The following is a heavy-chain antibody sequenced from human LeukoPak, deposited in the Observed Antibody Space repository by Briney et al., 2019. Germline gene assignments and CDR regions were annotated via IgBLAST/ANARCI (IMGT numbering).Heavy chain of an antibody. CDR2: IIPIFGTA. CDR1: GGTFSSYA. CDR3: AKTLGSAGFTVTTRDDAFDI. V-gene: IGHV1-69*05. Sequence: ASVKVSCKASGGTFSSYAISWVRQAPGQGLEWMGGIIPIFGTANYAQKFQGRVTITTDESTSTAHMELSSLRSEDTAVYYCAKTLGSAGFTVTTRDDAFDIWGQGTMVTVSS. J-gene: IGHJ3*02. D-gene: IGHD4-17*01.